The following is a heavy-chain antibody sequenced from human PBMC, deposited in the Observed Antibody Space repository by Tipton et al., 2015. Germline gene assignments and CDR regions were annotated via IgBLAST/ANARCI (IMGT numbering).Heavy chain of an antibody. J-gene: IGHJ5*02. Sequence: PGLVKPSETLSLTCTVSGGSMSSNYWSWIRQPPGKGLGWIGYIYYSGTPNYNPSLKSRVTFSVDTSKNQFYLKLRSVTAADTAVYYCAELGSGGFDPWGQGTLVTVSA. CDR1: GGSMSSNY. D-gene: IGHD6-19*01. CDR3: AELGSGGFDP. CDR2: IYYSGTP. V-gene: IGHV4-59*01.